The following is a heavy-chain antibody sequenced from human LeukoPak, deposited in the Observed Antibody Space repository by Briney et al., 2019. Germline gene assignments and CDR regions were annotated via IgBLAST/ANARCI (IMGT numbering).Heavy chain of an antibody. J-gene: IGHJ3*01. CDR1: GFTFSAYC. D-gene: IGHD5-24*01. CDR3: ARDRDGYNESSQTH. CDR2: ISSSITI. V-gene: IGHV3-69-1*01. Sequence: GGSLRLSCAASGFTFSAYCMNWVRQALGKGLEWVSYISSSITIYYADSVKGGFTISRDNTKTSLHRQITSMIAEDTVVYYCARDRDGYNESSQTHWGQGTMVTVSS.